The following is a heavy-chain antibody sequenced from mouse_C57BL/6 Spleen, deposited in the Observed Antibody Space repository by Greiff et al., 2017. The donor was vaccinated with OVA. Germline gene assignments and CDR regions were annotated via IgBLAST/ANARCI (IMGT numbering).Heavy chain of an antibody. V-gene: IGHV5-17*01. CDR2: ISSGSSTI. CDR1: GFTFSDYG. CDR3: ARANYGKDAMDY. Sequence: EVQGVESGGGLVKPGGSLKLSCAASGFTFSDYGMHWVRQAPEKGLEWVAYISSGSSTIYYADTVKGRFTISRDNAKNTLFLQMTSLRSEDTAMYYCARANYGKDAMDYWGQGTSVTVSS. D-gene: IGHD1-1*01. J-gene: IGHJ4*01.